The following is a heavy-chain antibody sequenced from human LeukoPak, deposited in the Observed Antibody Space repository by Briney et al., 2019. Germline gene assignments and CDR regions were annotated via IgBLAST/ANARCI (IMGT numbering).Heavy chain of an antibody. V-gene: IGHV3-23*01. CDR2: ISGSGGST. J-gene: IGHJ4*02. D-gene: IGHD2-2*01. CDR1: GFTFSSYA. CDR3: AKDYCSSTSCRILYYFDY. Sequence: PGGSLRLSCAASGFTFSSYAMSWVRQAPGKGLEWVSAISGSGGSTYYADSVKGRFTISRDSSKNTLYLQMNSLRAEDTAVYYCAKDYCSSTSCRILYYFDYWGQGTLVTVSS.